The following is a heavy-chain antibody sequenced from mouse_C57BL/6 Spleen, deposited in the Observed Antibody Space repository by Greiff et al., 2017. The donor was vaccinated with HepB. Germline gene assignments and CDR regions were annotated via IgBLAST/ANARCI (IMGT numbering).Heavy chain of an antibody. V-gene: IGHV1-18*01. CDR2: INPNNGGT. CDR1: GYTFTDYN. Sequence: VQLQQSGPELVKPGASVKIPCKASGYTFTDYNMDWVKQSHGKSLEWIGDINPNNGGTIYNQKFKGKATLTVDKSSSTAYMELRSLTSEDTALYYCARSGDGYLYYFDYWGQGTTLTVSS. D-gene: IGHD2-3*01. CDR3: ARSGDGYLYYFDY. J-gene: IGHJ2*01.